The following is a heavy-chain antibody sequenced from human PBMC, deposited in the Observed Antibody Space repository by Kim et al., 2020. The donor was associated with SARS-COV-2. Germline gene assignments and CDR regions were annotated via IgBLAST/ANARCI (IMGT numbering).Heavy chain of an antibody. CDR2: IYYSGST. D-gene: IGHD2-2*01. CDR1: GGSISSSSYY. V-gene: IGHV4-39*01. Sequence: SETLSLTCTVSGGSISSSSYYWGWIRQPPGKGLEWIGSIYYSGSTYYNPSLKSRVTISVDTSKNQFSLKLSSVTAADTAVYYCARQRSLTTVLIAYWGQGTLVTVSS. J-gene: IGHJ4*02. CDR3: ARQRSLTTVLIAY.